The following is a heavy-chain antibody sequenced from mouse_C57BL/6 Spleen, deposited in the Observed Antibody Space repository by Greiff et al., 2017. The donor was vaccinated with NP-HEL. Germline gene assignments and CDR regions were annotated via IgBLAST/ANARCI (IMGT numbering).Heavy chain of an antibody. Sequence: QVQLQQPGAELVKPGASVKLSCKASGYTFTSYWMHWVKQRPGQGLEWIGIIHPSNGGTNYNEKFKSKATLTVDKSSSTAYLQLSSLISEDSAVAYFAGNALGACSAFAYWGQGTSVTVSA. J-gene: IGHJ4*01. CDR3: AGNALGACSAFAY. D-gene: IGHD6-1*01. V-gene: IGHV1-53*01. CDR1: GYTFTSYW. CDR2: IHPSNGGT.